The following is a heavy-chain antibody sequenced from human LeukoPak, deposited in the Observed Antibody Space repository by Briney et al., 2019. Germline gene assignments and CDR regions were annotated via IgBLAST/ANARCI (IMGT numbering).Heavy chain of an antibody. CDR1: GDSMNFYY. J-gene: IGHJ5*01. Sequence: SETLSLTCTVSGDSMNFYYWIWIRQPPGKGLEWIGYINYSGSTNYNPSLKSRVTISVDTSKNQFSLKLNSVTAADTAVYYCARERPDFNWFDPWGQGTLVTVSS. V-gene: IGHV4-59*01. CDR3: ARERPDFNWFDP. D-gene: IGHD3-3*01. CDR2: INYSGST.